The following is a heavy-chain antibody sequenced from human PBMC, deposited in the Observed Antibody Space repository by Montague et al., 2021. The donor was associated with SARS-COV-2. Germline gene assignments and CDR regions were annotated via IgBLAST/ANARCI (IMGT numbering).Heavy chain of an antibody. J-gene: IGHJ4*02. CDR1: GGSMTRSPDY. D-gene: IGHD2-15*01. CDR2: IHYGGGN. CDR3: AKLGYCRGGACFRGGFEF. Sequence: SETLSLTCTVSGGSMTRSPDYWAWLRQPPGVGLEWIATIHYGGGNYYNLSLQIRVYISVDTSQNQLSLTVASVTAADTSVYYCAKLGYCRGGACFRGGFEFWGQGILVPVSS. V-gene: IGHV4-39*01.